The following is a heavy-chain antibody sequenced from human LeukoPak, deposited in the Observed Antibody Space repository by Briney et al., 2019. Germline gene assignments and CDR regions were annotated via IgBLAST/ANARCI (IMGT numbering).Heavy chain of an antibody. CDR2: ISSSGRTI. V-gene: IGHV3-11*01. J-gene: IGHJ4*02. D-gene: IGHD6-13*01. Sequence: PGGSLRLSCAASGFTFSDYYMSWIRQAPGKGLEWLSCISSSGRTIYYADSVKGRFTISRDNAKNSLYLQMNSLRAEDTAVYYCAKPTGWTIAAAGTGYFDYWGQGTLVTVSS. CDR1: GFTFSDYY. CDR3: AKPTGWTIAAAGTGYFDY.